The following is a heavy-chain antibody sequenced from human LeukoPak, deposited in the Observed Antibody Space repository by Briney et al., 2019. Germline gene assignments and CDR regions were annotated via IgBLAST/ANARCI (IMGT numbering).Heavy chain of an antibody. V-gene: IGHV3-23*01. CDR3: AKRRASDDSGYRAFEF. CDR1: GFIFSRYD. CDR2: ISFAGDKT. Sequence: PGGSLRLSCAASGFIFSRYDMSWVRQPPEEGLEWVSTISFAGDKTAYTDSVKGRFIISRDNSKNTVYLQMNSLRAEDTAVYYCAKRRASDDSGYRAFEFWGQGTLVTVSA. D-gene: IGHD3-22*01. J-gene: IGHJ4*02.